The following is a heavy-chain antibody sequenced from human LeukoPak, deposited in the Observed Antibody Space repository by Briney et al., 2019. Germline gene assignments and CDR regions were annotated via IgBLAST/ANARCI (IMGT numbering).Heavy chain of an antibody. CDR1: EYTFTSYY. J-gene: IGHJ4*02. CDR2: INPSVAST. Sequence: GASVKVSCKASEYTFTSYYMHWVRQAPGQGLEWMGIINPSVASTNYAQKFQGRVTMTRDTSTSTVYMELSSLRSEDTAVYYCATRNAMDYDFWSGPTDYWGQGTLVTVSS. D-gene: IGHD3-3*01. V-gene: IGHV1-46*01. CDR3: ATRNAMDYDFWSGPTDY.